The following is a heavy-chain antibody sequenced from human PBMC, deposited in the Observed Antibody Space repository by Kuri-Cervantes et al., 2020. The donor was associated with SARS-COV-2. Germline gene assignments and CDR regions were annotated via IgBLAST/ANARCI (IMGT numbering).Heavy chain of an antibody. CDR1: GGSISSSSYY. Sequence: SETLSLTCTVSGGSISSSSYYWGWIRQPPGKGLEWIGSIYYTGTTYYNSSLKSRATISVDTSKNQFSLKLGSVTAADTAVYYCARRGPMYSSSHDYWGQGTLVTVSS. CDR2: IYYTGTT. D-gene: IGHD6-6*01. CDR3: ARRGPMYSSSHDY. V-gene: IGHV4-39*01. J-gene: IGHJ4*02.